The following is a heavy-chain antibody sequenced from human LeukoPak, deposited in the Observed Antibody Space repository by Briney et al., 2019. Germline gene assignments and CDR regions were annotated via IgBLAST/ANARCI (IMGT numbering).Heavy chain of an antibody. V-gene: IGHV4-34*01. Sequence: PSETLSLTCAVYGGSFSGYYWSWIRQPPGKGLEWIGEINHSGSTNYNPSLKSRVTISVDTSKNQFSLKLSSVTAADTAVYYCARGGPTFGGVIVYIDAFDIWGQGTMVTVSS. CDR3: ARGGPTFGGVIVYIDAFDI. CDR1: GGSFSGYY. CDR2: INHSGST. D-gene: IGHD3-16*02. J-gene: IGHJ3*02.